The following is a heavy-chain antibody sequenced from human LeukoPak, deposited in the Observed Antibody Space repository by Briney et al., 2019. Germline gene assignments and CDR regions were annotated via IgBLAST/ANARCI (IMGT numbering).Heavy chain of an antibody. CDR3: ARVEYLSYAFDI. Sequence: SETLSLTCTVSGDSISRGDYFWRWLRQPPGQGLEGIGYIYYTGSDNTYYNPSLKSRLAISIDTSKSQFSLKLTSVTAADTAVYYCARVEYLSYAFDIWGQGTMVTVSS. V-gene: IGHV4-30-4*01. CDR1: GDSISRGDYF. D-gene: IGHD2/OR15-2a*01. CDR2: IYYTGSDNT. J-gene: IGHJ3*02.